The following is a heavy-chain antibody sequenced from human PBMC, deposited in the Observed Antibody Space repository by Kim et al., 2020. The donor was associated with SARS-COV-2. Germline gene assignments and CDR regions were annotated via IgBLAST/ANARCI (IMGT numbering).Heavy chain of an antibody. D-gene: IGHD1-26*01. Sequence: GGSLRLSCAASGFTFSSYWMHWVRQAPGKGLVWVSRINSDGSSTTYADSVKGRFTISRDNAKNTLYLQMNSLRAEDTAVYYCARGSSGSYPRAFDIWGQGTNVT. J-gene: IGHJ3*02. CDR2: INSDGSST. CDR3: ARGSSGSYPRAFDI. V-gene: IGHV3-74*01. CDR1: GFTFSSYW.